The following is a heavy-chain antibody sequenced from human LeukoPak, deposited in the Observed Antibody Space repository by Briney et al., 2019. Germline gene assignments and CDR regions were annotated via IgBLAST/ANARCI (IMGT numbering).Heavy chain of an antibody. Sequence: SETLSLTCTVSGGAITSGNNYWTWVRQPAGKGLEWLGYIYTTGGTTGRTSYSPSLKSRVTISVDTSTNQFSLRLTSVTAADTAMYFCARDRYGGYVNQAFDSWGQGTLVTVSS. J-gene: IGHJ4*02. CDR1: GGAITSGNNY. CDR3: ARDRYGGYVNQAFDS. CDR2: IYTTGGTTGRT. V-gene: IGHV4-61*09. D-gene: IGHD5-12*01.